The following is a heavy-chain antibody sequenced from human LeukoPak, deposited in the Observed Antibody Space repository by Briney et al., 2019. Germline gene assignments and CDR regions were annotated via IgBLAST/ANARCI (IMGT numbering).Heavy chain of an antibody. Sequence: GGSLRLSCAASGFTFSRNGMHWVRQAPGKELEWVAVISYDGSDKYYADSVKGRFTISRDNSKNTLYLRMSSLRAEDTAVYYCAKDLGLPIQLKSTAFDIWGQGTMVTVSS. J-gene: IGHJ3*02. CDR3: AKDLGLPIQLKSTAFDI. CDR2: ISYDGSDK. CDR1: GFTFSRNG. V-gene: IGHV3-30*18. D-gene: IGHD1-1*01.